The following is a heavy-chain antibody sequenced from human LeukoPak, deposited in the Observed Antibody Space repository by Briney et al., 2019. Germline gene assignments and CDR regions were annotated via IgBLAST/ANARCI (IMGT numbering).Heavy chain of an antibody. CDR3: ARLPGQNAFDI. Sequence: PSETLSLTCTVSGGSISSSSYYWGWIRQPPGKGLEWIGSIYYSGSTYYNPSLKSRVTISVDTSKNQFSLKLSSVTAADTAVYYCARLPGQNAFDIWGQGTMVTVSS. CDR2: IYYSGST. V-gene: IGHV4-39*01. J-gene: IGHJ3*02. CDR1: GGSISSSSYY.